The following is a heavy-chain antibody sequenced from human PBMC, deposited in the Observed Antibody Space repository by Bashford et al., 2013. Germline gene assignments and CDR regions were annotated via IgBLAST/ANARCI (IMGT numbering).Heavy chain of an antibody. CDR3: ARGRPRYSSGWYGGFG. J-gene: IGHJ4*02. CDR2: INHSGST. CDR1: VGPSVVTT. Sequence: SSETLSSPALSMVGPSVVTTGAGSASPQGRGLEWIGEINHSGSTNYNPSLKSRVTISVDTSKNQFSLKLSSVTAADTAVYYCARGRPRYSSGWYGGFGWGQGTLVTVSS. D-gene: IGHD6-19*01. V-gene: IGHV4-34*01.